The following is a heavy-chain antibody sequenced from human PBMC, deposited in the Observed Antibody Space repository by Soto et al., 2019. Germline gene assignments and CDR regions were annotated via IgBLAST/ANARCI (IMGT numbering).Heavy chain of an antibody. V-gene: IGHV4-4*02. CDR2: IYHSGST. CDR3: ASDHDRSSSWYY. J-gene: IGHJ4*02. Sequence: QVQLQESGPGLVKPSGTLSLTCAVSGGSISSSNWWSWVRQPPGKGLEWIGEIYHSGSTNYNPSLKSRVTISVDKPKTQFSLTLNSVTAGDTAVYFCASDHDRSSSWYYGGQGTLDTVSS. D-gene: IGHD6-13*01. CDR1: GGSISSSNW.